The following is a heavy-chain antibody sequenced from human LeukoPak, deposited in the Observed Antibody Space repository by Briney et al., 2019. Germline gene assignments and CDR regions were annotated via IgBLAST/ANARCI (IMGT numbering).Heavy chain of an antibody. V-gene: IGHV1-46*01. CDR2: INPSGGST. CDR3: ARDALRSESRGATFDY. CDR1: GYTFTSYY. J-gene: IGHJ4*02. D-gene: IGHD1-26*01. Sequence: ASVTVSCKASGYTFTSYYMHWVRQAPGQGLEWMGIINPSGGSTSYAQKFQGRVTMTRDTSTSTVYMELGSLRSEDTAVYYCARDALRSESRGATFDYWGQGTLVTVSS.